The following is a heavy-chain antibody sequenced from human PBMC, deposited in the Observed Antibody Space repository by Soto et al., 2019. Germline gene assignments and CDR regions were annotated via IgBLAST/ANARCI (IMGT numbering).Heavy chain of an antibody. CDR3: AREGPSYYYGMDV. V-gene: IGHV4-31*03. Sequence: QVQLQESGPRLVKPSQTLSLTCTVSGGSISSGGYYWSWIRQHPGKGLEWIGYIYYSGSTYYNPSLKSRVTISVDTSKNQFSLKLSSVTAADTAVYYCAREGPSYYYGMDVWGQGTTVTVSS. J-gene: IGHJ6*02. CDR2: IYYSGST. CDR1: GGSISSGGYY.